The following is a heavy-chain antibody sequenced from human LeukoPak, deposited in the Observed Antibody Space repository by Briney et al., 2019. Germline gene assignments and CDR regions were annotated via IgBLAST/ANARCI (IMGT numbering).Heavy chain of an antibody. D-gene: IGHD6-6*01. CDR2: ISSSSSYI. J-gene: IGHJ6*03. CDR3: AREGYSSSSGSMGYMDV. CDR1: GFTFSSYS. Sequence: PGGSLRLSCAASGFTFSSYSMNWVRQAPGKGLEWVSSISSSSSYIYYADSVKGRFTISRDNAKNSLYLQMNSLRAEDTAVYYCAREGYSSSSGSMGYMDVWGTGTTVTVSS. V-gene: IGHV3-21*01.